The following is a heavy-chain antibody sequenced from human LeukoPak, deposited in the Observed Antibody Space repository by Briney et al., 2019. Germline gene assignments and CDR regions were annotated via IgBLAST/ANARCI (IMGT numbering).Heavy chain of an antibody. Sequence: PSETLSLTCAVYGGSFSGYYWSWIRQPPGKGLEWIGEINHSGSTNYNPSLKSRVTISVDTSKNQFSLKLSSVTAADTAMYYCARWWNRQLWLGSGYWYFDLWGRGTLVTVSS. CDR2: INHSGST. D-gene: IGHD5-18*01. V-gene: IGHV4-34*01. CDR3: ARWWNRQLWLGSGYWYFDL. J-gene: IGHJ2*01. CDR1: GGSFSGYY.